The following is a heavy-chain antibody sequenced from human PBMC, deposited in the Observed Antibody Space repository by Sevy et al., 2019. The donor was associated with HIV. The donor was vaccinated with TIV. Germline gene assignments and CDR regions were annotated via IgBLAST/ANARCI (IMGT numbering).Heavy chain of an antibody. D-gene: IGHD2-2*01. CDR3: ARERCIGTSCYVLDC. V-gene: IGHV3-21*01. Sequence: GGSLRLSCAASGFTFTNYAVNWVRQAPGKGLEWVSSISGTRTYIYYADLLKGRFAISRDNAKNSLYLQMNSLRAEDTAVYYCARERCIGTSCYVLDCWGRGTLVTVSS. CDR2: ISGTRTYI. J-gene: IGHJ4*02. CDR1: GFTFTNYA.